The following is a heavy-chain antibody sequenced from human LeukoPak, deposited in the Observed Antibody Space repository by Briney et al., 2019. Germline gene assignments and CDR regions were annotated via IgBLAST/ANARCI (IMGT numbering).Heavy chain of an antibody. Sequence: GASVKVSCKASGGTFSSYAISWVRQAPGQGLEWMGGIIPIFGTANYAQRFQGRVTITADESTSTAYMELSSLRSEDTAVYYCARDQAKGLWFGELRPSYYYGMDVWGQGTTVTVSS. J-gene: IGHJ6*02. CDR3: ARDQAKGLWFGELRPSYYYGMDV. V-gene: IGHV1-69*13. CDR2: IIPIFGTA. D-gene: IGHD3-10*01. CDR1: GGTFSSYA.